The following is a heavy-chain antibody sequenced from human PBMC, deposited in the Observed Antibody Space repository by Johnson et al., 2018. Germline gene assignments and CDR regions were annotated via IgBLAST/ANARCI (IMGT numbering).Heavy chain of an antibody. CDR3: ARGGTNDAFDI. CDR1: GFTFSSYW. CDR2: INSDGRST. Sequence: VELQEAGGGLVQPGGSLRLSCAASGFTFSSYWISWVRQAPGKGLVWVSRINSDGRSTSHADSVTGRFTISRDNAKNTLFRQMNSLRAEDTAGYYCARGGTNDAFDIWGQGTMVTVSS. V-gene: IGHV3-74*01. J-gene: IGHJ3*02.